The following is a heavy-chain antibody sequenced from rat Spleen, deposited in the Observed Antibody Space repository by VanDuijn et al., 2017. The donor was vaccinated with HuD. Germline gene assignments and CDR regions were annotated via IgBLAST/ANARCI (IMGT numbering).Heavy chain of an antibody. Sequence: EVQLVESGGGLVQPGRSLKLSCAASGFTFNDYWMTWIRQAPGKGLEWVASISKAGGNTYYPDSVRGRFTISSDNSKSSLYLQMDSLRSEDTATYYCTSEPTRVYFDYWGQGVMVTVSS. J-gene: IGHJ2*01. CDR1: GFTFNDYW. CDR2: ISKAGGNT. V-gene: IGHV5-31*01. D-gene: IGHD1-4*01. CDR3: TSEPTRVYFDY.